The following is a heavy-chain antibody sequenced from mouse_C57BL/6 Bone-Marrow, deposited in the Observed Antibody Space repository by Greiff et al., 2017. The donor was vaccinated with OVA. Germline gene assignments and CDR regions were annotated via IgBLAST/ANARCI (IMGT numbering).Heavy chain of an antibody. J-gene: IGHJ3*01. V-gene: IGHV1-54*01. CDR3: ARSPFAY. CDR1: GYAFTNYL. Sequence: QVQLQQSGAELVRPGTSVKVSCKASGYAFTNYLIEWVKQRPGQGLEWIGVINPGSGGTNYNEKFKGKATLTVDKSSSTAYMQLSSLTSEDSAVYFCARSPFAYWGQGTLVTVSA. CDR2: INPGSGGT.